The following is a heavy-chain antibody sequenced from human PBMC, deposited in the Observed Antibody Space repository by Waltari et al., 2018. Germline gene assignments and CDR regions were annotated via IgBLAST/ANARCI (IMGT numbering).Heavy chain of an antibody. CDR1: AFPFRRTN. D-gene: IGHD5-18*01. Sequence: EVQLVEPGGALFHPGGSLRLSWEASAFPFRRTNMAWVRQAPGKGLEWVSIIYAAGSTYYADSVMGRFTISRDNSKNTLHLQMNSLRSEDTAIYYCATARDEETAMVYFDHWGEGSLVSVSS. CDR3: ATARDEETAMVYFDH. CDR2: IYAAGST. J-gene: IGHJ4*02. V-gene: IGHV3-66*02.